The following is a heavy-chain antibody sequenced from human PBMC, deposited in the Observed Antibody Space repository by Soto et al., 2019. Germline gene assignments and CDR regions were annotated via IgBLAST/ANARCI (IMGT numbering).Heavy chain of an antibody. Sequence: EVQLVESGGGLVQPGGSLRLSCAASGLRFSSYWMTWVRQAPGKGLEWVANIKQDGSEKYYVDSVKGRFTISRDNAKNSLYLQMNCLRAEDTAVYYCVSGADYWGQGTLVTVSS. V-gene: IGHV3-7*05. CDR3: VSGADY. CDR1: GLRFSSYW. CDR2: IKQDGSEK. J-gene: IGHJ4*02.